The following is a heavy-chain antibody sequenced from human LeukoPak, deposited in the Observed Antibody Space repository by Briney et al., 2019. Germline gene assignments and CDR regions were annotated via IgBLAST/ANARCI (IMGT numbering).Heavy chain of an antibody. J-gene: IGHJ6*02. CDR2: IDSDGTRT. D-gene: IGHD6-6*01. CDR1: GFAFSTYW. V-gene: IGHV3-74*01. CDR3: ARVPIAARRSYYYYYGMDV. Sequence: GGSLRLSCAASGFAFSTYWMHWVRQAPGKGLVWVSRIDSDGTRTTYADSVKGRFTISRDNAKNSLYLQMNSLRAEDTAVYYCARVPIAARRSYYYYYGMDVWGQGTTVTVSS.